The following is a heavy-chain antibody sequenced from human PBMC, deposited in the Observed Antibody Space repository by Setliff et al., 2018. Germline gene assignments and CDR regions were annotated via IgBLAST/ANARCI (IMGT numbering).Heavy chain of an antibody. CDR3: ARDSLYCGGDCDFNY. V-gene: IGHV3-23*01. D-gene: IGHD2-21*01. J-gene: IGHJ4*02. CDR2: ISASGGST. CDR1: GFTFSSYA. Sequence: GSLRLSCVASGFTFSSYAMSWVRQAPGKGLEWVSAISASGGSTYYADFAKGRFTVSRDNSKNTLYLQMNSLRAEDTAVYYCARDSLYCGGDCDFNYWGQGTLVTVSS.